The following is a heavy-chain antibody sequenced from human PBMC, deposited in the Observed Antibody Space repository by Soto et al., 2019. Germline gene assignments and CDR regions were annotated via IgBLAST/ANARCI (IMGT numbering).Heavy chain of an antibody. CDR1: GFTFDDYA. D-gene: IGHD6-13*01. Sequence: GGSLRLSCAASGFTFDDYAMHWVRQAPGKGLEWVSGISWNSGSIGYADSVKGRFTISRDNAKNSLYLQMNSLRAEDTALYYCAKVGKIKYSSSSLDYWGQGTLVTVSS. CDR2: ISWNSGSI. J-gene: IGHJ4*02. CDR3: AKVGKIKYSSSSLDY. V-gene: IGHV3-9*01.